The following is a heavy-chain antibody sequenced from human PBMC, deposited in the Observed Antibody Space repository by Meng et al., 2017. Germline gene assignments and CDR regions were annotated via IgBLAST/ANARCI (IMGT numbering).Heavy chain of an antibody. V-gene: IGHV7-4-1*02. CDR1: CHSLLSYA. CDR2: INTNPGNP. J-gene: IGHJ5*02. CDR3: ARLLAGTFGQLFDP. Sequence: VRLGHLRAELKDTGASVRVSWYASCHSLLSYALNSCRQAPGQGLEWMGCINTNPGNPSYAQGFTGRFVFSLDTSVSTAYLQLSSLKAEDTAVYSCARLLAGTFGQLFDPWGQGTLVTVSS. D-gene: IGHD6-13*01.